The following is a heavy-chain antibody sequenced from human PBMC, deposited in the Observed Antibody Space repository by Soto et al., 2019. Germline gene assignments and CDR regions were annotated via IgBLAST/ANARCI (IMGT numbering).Heavy chain of an antibody. CDR3: ARHGNGDGYTSYYYGMDV. D-gene: IGHD5-12*01. J-gene: IGHJ6*02. Sequence: GESLKISCKVSGYSFTSQWISWVRQMPGKGLEWMGRIDPSDSYTNYSPSFQGHVTISADKSINTAYLQWSSLKASDSAMHYCARHGNGDGYTSYYYGMDVWGQGTTVTVSS. CDR2: IDPSDSYT. V-gene: IGHV5-10-1*01. CDR1: GYSFTSQW.